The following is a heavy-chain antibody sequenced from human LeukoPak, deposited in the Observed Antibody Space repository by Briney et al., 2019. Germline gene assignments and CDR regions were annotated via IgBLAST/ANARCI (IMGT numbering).Heavy chain of an antibody. CDR3: ARDVVRGVIITSYYMDV. D-gene: IGHD3-10*01. Sequence: ASVKVSCKASGYTFTSYGISWVRQAPGQGLEWMGWISAYNGNTNYAQKLQGRVTMTTDTSTSTAYMELRSLRSDDTAVYYCARDVVRGVIITSYYMDVWGKGTTVTISS. V-gene: IGHV1-18*01. CDR1: GYTFTSYG. CDR2: ISAYNGNT. J-gene: IGHJ6*03.